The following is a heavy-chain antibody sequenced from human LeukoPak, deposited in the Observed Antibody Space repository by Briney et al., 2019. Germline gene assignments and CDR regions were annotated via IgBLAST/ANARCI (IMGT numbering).Heavy chain of an antibody. V-gene: IGHV3-64*01. CDR2: ISSNGGST. J-gene: IGHJ4*02. Sequence: GGSLRPSCAASGFTFSSYAMHWVRQAPGKGLEYVSAISSNGGSTYYANSVKGRFTISRDNSKNTLYLQMGSLRAEDMAVYYCARGILTGQYYFDYWGQGTLVTVSS. D-gene: IGHD3-9*01. CDR3: ARGILTGQYYFDY. CDR1: GFTFSSYA.